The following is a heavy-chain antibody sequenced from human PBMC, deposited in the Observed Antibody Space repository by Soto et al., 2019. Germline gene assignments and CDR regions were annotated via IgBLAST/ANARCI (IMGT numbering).Heavy chain of an antibody. D-gene: IGHD6-19*01. CDR2: ISWNSNNI. J-gene: IGHJ6*02. Sequence: EVQLVESGGGLVQPGRSLRLSCAASGFTFNNYAMYWVRQAPGKGLEWVSGISWNSNNIGYADSVKGRFTISRDNAKNSLYLHMNSVRPEDTALYYCANSVADYYYGMDVWGQGTTVTVSS. CDR1: GFTFNNYA. V-gene: IGHV3-9*01. CDR3: ANSVADYYYGMDV.